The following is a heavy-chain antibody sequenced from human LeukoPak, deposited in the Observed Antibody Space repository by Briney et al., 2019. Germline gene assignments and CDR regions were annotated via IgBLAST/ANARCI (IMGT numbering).Heavy chain of an antibody. D-gene: IGHD3-10*01. V-gene: IGHV3-7*01. Sequence: GGSLRLSCAASGFTFSSYWMSWVRQAPGKGLEWVANIKQDGSEKYYVDSVKGRFTISRDNAKDSLYLQMNSLRAEDTAVYYCAVFRDYYGSGSYDAFDIWGQGTMVTVSS. CDR3: AVFRDYYGSGSYDAFDI. J-gene: IGHJ3*02. CDR2: IKQDGSEK. CDR1: GFTFSSYW.